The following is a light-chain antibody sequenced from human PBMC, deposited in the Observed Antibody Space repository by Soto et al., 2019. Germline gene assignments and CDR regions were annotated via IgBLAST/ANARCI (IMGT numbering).Light chain of an antibody. CDR1: QSISSW. Sequence: MTHAPSTLCGSVGDIVNITGRASQSISSWLAWYQQKTGNATKLLIYDASSLESGVTSRFSGSGSGTEFTLNISRLQTDDFATYYCQQYNSYFWTVGPGTQV. V-gene: IGKV1-5*01. J-gene: IGKJ1*01. CDR3: QQYNSYFWT. CDR2: DAS.